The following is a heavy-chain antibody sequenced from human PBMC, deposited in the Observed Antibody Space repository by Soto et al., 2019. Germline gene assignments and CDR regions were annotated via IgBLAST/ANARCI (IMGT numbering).Heavy chain of an antibody. J-gene: IGHJ4*02. Sequence: GGSLRLSCAASGFTFSNYGMHWVRQAPGKGLEWVAVIWYDGSNQYYADSVKGRFTISRDNSKNTLYLQMNSLRAEDTAVYYCARDEWLRSNSYYFDDWGQGTLVTVSS. CDR1: GFTFSNYG. V-gene: IGHV3-33*01. D-gene: IGHD5-12*01. CDR3: ARDEWLRSNSYYFDD. CDR2: IWYDGSNQ.